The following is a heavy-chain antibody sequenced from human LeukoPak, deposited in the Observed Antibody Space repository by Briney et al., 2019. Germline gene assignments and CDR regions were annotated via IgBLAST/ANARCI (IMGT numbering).Heavy chain of an antibody. CDR2: IYYSGST. CDR1: GGSISSYY. J-gene: IGHJ6*03. Sequence: PSETLSLTCTVSGGSISSYYWSWIRQPPGKGLEWIGYIYYSGSTNYNPSLKSRVTTSVDTSKNQFSLKLSSVTAADTAVYYCARDGPNPYYYDSSGLGGYYMDVWGKGTTVTVSS. CDR3: ARDGPNPYYYDSSGLGGYYMDV. D-gene: IGHD3-22*01. V-gene: IGHV4-59*01.